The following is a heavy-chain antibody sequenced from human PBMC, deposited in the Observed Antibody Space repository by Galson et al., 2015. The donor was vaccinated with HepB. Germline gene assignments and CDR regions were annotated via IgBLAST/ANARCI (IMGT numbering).Heavy chain of an antibody. J-gene: IGHJ4*02. CDR3: TTDPAGGRFLEWFGPSDY. CDR2: IKSKTDGGTT. CDR1: GFTFSNAW. D-gene: IGHD3-3*01. Sequence: SLRLSCAASGFTFSNAWMSWVRQAPGKGLEWVGRIKSKTDGGTTDYAAPVKGRFTISRDDSKNTLYLQMNSLKTEDTAVYYCTTDPAGGRFLEWFGPSDYWGQGTLVTVSS. V-gene: IGHV3-15*01.